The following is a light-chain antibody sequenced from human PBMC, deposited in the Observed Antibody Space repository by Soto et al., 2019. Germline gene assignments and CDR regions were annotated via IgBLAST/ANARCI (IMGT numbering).Light chain of an antibody. CDR2: SND. CDR3: AAWDDSLRGVL. Sequence: QSVLTQPASASGTPGQRVTISCSGSSSNIGSNFVYWYQQLPGTAPKLLMYSNDQRPSGVPDRFAGSKSGTSASLAISGLRSEDEADYYCAAWDDSLRGVLFGGGTKLTV. V-gene: IGLV1-47*02. CDR1: SSNIGSNF. J-gene: IGLJ2*01.